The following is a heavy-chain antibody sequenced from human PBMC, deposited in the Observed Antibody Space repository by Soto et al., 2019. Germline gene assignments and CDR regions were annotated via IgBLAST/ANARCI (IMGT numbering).Heavy chain of an antibody. CDR1: GYGFTTYG. V-gene: IGHV1-18*01. Sequence: QIHLVQSGAEVKKPGASVKVSCKGSGYGFTTYGITWVRQAPGQGLEWMAWISAHNGNTNYAQKLQGRVTVTRDTSTSTAYMELRSLRSGDTAVYYCAGGRDGDYWGQGALVTVSS. CDR2: ISAHNGNT. J-gene: IGHJ4*02. D-gene: IGHD6-6*01. CDR3: AGGRDGDY.